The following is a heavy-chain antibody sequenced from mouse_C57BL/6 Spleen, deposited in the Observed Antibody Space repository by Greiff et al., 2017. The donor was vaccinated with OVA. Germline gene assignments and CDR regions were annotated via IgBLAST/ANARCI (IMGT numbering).Heavy chain of an antibody. J-gene: IGHJ2*01. CDR3: AGRRRGNYFDY. CDR2: ILPGSGIT. V-gene: IGHV1-9*01. CDR1: GYTFTGYW. Sequence: QVQLQQSGAELMKPGASVKLSCKATGYTFTGYWIEWVKQRPGHGLEWIGEILPGSGITNYNEKFKGKATFTADTSSNTAYMQLSSLTTEDSAIYYCAGRRRGNYFDYWGQGTTLTVSS. D-gene: IGHD1-2*01.